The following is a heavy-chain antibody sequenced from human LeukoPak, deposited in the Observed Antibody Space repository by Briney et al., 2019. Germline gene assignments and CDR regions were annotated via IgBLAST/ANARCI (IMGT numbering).Heavy chain of an antibody. V-gene: IGHV1-2*02. CDR3: ARAGFIFAAMGGDYTRQLLFDY. CDR1: GYTFTGYY. Sequence: GASVKVSCKASGYTFTGYYMHWVRQAPGQGLEWLGWINPNSGGTNYAQKFQGRVTMTRDTSISTAYMELSRLRSDDTAVYYCARAGFIFAAMGGDYTRQLLFDYWGQGTLVTVSS. J-gene: IGHJ4*02. CDR2: INPNSGGT. D-gene: IGHD4-17*01.